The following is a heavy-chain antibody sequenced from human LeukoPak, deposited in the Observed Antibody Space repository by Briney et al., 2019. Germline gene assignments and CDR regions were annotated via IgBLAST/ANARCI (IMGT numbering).Heavy chain of an antibody. V-gene: IGHV4-61*02. D-gene: IGHD2-2*01. Sequence: SQTLSLTCTVSGGSISSGSYYWSWIRQPAGKGLEWIGRIYTSGSTNYNPSLKSRVTISVDTSKNQFSLKLSSVTAADTAVYYCARSIVVVPAASLGDAFDIWGQGTMVTVSS. CDR3: ARSIVVVPAASLGDAFDI. CDR1: GGSISSGSYY. CDR2: IYTSGST. J-gene: IGHJ3*02.